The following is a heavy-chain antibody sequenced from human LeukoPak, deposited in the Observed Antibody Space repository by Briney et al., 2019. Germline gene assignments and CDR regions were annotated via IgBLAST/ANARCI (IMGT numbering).Heavy chain of an antibody. CDR3: ARHVTVTYDAFDL. Sequence: SETLSLTCTVSGGAIISYYWTWIRQPPGKGPEWIGYVYYKGDTSYSPSLDSRVSISVDTSKKQFSLKLNSVTAADTAMYYCARHVTVTYDAFDLWGQGTMVTVSS. CDR2: VYYKGDT. J-gene: IGHJ3*01. D-gene: IGHD4-11*01. CDR1: GGAIISYY. V-gene: IGHV4-59*08.